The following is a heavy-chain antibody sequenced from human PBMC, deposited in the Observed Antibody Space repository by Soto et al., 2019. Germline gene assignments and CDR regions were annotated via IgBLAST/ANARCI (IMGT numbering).Heavy chain of an antibody. J-gene: IGHJ5*02. CDR2: ISSSSSYI. V-gene: IGHV3-21*01. Sequence: GGSLRLSXVASGFTFSSYSMNWVRQAPGKGLEWVSSISSSSSYIYYADSVKGRFTISRDNAKNSLYLQMNSLRAEDTAVYYCARQVRAAYNWFDPWGQGTLVTVSS. D-gene: IGHD6-25*01. CDR1: GFTFSSYS. CDR3: ARQVRAAYNWFDP.